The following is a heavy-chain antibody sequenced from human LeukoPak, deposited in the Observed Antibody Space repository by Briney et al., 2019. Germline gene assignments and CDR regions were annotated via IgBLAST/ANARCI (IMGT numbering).Heavy chain of an antibody. D-gene: IGHD4-17*01. J-gene: IGHJ4*02. CDR3: AKRAVTTFSSGFHY. CDR1: GFTFGSYA. V-gene: IGHV3-23*01. Sequence: GGSLRLSCAASGFTFGSYAMTWLRQAPGKGLEWVSVISWIGVATYYADSVKGRFTISRDNTKNTLYLKKNTLRAEDTAVYYCAKRAVTTFSSGFHYWGQGTLVTVSS. CDR2: ISWIGVAT.